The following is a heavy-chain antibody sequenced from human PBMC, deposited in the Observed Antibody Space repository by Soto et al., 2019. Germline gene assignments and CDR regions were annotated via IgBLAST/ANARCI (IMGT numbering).Heavy chain of an antibody. Sequence: GASVKVSCKASGGTFSSYAISWVRQAPGQWLEWMGGIIPIFGTANYAQKFQGRVTITADESTSTAYMELSSLRSEDTAVYYCARESGALRGYYYFDYWGQGTLVTVSS. CDR3: ARESGALRGYYYFDY. J-gene: IGHJ4*02. CDR2: IIPIFGTA. CDR1: GGTFSSYA. V-gene: IGHV1-69*13. D-gene: IGHD3-22*01.